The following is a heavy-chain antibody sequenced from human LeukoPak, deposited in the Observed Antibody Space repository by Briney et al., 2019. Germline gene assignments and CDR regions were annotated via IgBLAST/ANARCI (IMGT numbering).Heavy chain of an antibody. CDR3: ARVGGEGDYDLNVFDI. D-gene: IGHD4-17*01. Sequence: GGSLRLSCAASGFTFSSYSMNWVRQAPGKGLEWVSSISSSSSNTYYADSVKGRFTISRDNAKNTLYLQMNSLRAEDTAVYYYARVGGEGDYDLNVFDIWGQGTMVTVCS. CDR2: ISSSSSNT. CDR1: GFTFSSYS. V-gene: IGHV3-21*01. J-gene: IGHJ3*02.